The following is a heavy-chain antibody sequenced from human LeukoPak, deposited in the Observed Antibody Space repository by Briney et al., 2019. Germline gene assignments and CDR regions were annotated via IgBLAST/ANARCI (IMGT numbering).Heavy chain of an antibody. D-gene: IGHD1-26*01. Sequence: GGSLRLSCAASGFTFSSYSMNCVRQAPGKGLEWVSSISSSSSYIYYADSVKGRFTISRDNAKNSLYLQMNSLRAEDTAVYYCARDEGWELRGFDYWGQGTLVTVSS. CDR1: GFTFSSYS. V-gene: IGHV3-21*01. CDR2: ISSSSSYI. CDR3: ARDEGWELRGFDY. J-gene: IGHJ4*02.